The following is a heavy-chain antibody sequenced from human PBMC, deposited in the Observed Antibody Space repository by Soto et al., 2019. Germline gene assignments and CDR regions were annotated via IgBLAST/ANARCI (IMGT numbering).Heavy chain of an antibody. D-gene: IGHD2-15*01. CDR3: ARGVVAATRKGYWFDP. CDR2: IYYSGST. J-gene: IGHJ5*02. Sequence: SETLSLTCTVSGGSISSGGYYWSWIRQHPGKGLEWIGYIYYSGSTYYNPSLKSRVTISVDTSKNQFSLKLSSVTAADTAVYYCARGVVAATRKGYWFDPWGQGTLVTVSS. V-gene: IGHV4-31*03. CDR1: GGSISSGGYY.